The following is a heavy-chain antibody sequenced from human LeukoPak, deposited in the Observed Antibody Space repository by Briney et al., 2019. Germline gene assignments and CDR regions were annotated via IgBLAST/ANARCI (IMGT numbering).Heavy chain of an antibody. CDR2: INHSGST. J-gene: IGHJ4*02. CDR1: GGSISSYY. Sequence: SSETLSLTCTVSGGSISSYYWSWIRQPPGKGLEWIGEINHSGSTNYNPSLKSRVTISVDTSKNQFSLKLSSVTAADTAVYYCARATRGGWSTPYYFDYWGQGTLVTVSS. V-gene: IGHV4-34*01. CDR3: ARATRGGWSTPYYFDY. D-gene: IGHD6-19*01.